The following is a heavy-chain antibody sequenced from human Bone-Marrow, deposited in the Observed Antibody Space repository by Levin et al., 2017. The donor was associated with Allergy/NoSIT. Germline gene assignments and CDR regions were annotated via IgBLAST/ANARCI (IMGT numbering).Heavy chain of an antibody. D-gene: IGHD4-17*01. V-gene: IGHV3-72*01. CDR1: GFTFSDYY. J-gene: IGHJ5*02. CDR2: TRNKGNNYIT. CDR3: ASSRAYGDYGTTQEFDP. Sequence: GESLKISCAASGFTFSDYYMDWVRQAPGKGLEWVGRTRNKGNNYITEYAASVVGRFSISRDDSKNSLYLQMNSLKIEDTAVYYCASSRAYGDYGTTQEFDPWGQGTLVTVSS.